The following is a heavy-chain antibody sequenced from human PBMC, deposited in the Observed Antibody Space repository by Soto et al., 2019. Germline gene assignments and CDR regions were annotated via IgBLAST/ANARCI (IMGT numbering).Heavy chain of an antibody. V-gene: IGHV3-74*01. Sequence: GGSLRLSCAASGFTFSSYWMHWVRQAQGKGLVWVSRIYSDGSGTTYADSVKGRFTISRDNAKSMLYLQMNSLRVEETAVYYCATLNSFGADYWGQGTLVTVSS. J-gene: IGHJ4*02. D-gene: IGHD5-18*01. CDR1: GFTFSSYW. CDR3: ATLNSFGADY. CDR2: IYSDGSGT.